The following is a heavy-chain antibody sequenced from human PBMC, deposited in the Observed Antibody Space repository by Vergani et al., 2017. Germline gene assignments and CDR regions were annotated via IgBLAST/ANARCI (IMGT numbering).Heavy chain of an antibody. CDR3: ARNLAYCGGDCYAFDY. D-gene: IGHD2-21*02. J-gene: IGHJ4*02. V-gene: IGHV3-23*01. CDR1: GFTFSSYA. CDR2: ISGSGGST. Sequence: EVQLLDSGGGLVQPGGSLRLSCAASGFTFSSYAMSWVRQAPGKGLEWVSAISGSGGSTYYADSVKGRFTISRDNSKNTLYLQMNSLRAEDTAVYYCARNLAYCGGDCYAFDYWGQGTLVTVSS.